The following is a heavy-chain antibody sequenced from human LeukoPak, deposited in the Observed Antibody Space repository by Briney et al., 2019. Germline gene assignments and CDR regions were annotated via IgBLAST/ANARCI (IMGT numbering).Heavy chain of an antibody. V-gene: IGHV4-59*12. D-gene: IGHD5-18*01. Sequence: PSETLSLTCTVAGGSISSYYWSWIRQPPGKGLEWIGYIYYSGSTNYNPSLKSRVTISVHTSKNPFSLKLSSVTAADTAVYYCARDGYSYGAYYYYYMDVWGKGTTVTVSS. CDR3: ARDGYSYGAYYYYYMDV. J-gene: IGHJ6*03. CDR2: IYYSGST. CDR1: GGSISSYY.